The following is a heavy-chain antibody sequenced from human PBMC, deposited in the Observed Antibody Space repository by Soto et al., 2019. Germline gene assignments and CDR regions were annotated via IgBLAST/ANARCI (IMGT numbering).Heavy chain of an antibody. V-gene: IGHV1-2*02. J-gene: IGHJ4*02. Sequence: GASVKVSCKASGYTFTDYYMHWVRQAPGQGLEWMGWINANSAGTNYPQKFQGRVTMTRDTSISTVYMELSSLRSDDTAVYYCASGGSSNWPDFWRRGTLVTVSS. CDR1: GYTFTDYY. CDR2: INANSAGT. CDR3: ASGGSSNWPDF. D-gene: IGHD6-13*01.